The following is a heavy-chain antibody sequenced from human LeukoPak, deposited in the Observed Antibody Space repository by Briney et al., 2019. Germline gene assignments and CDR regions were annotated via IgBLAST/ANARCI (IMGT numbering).Heavy chain of an antibody. Sequence: SETLSLTCTVSGGSISSSSYYWGWIRQSLGKGLEWIGSISYSGSTYYNPSLKSRVTISVDTSKNQFSLKLTSVTAADTAVYYCARVKTVVGVLSLVTKKDRSRYYFDYWGQGTLVTVSS. J-gene: IGHJ4*02. CDR2: ISYSGST. V-gene: IGHV4-39*07. CDR3: ARVKTVVGVLSLVTKKDRSRYYFDY. CDR1: GGSISSSSYY. D-gene: IGHD2/OR15-2a*01.